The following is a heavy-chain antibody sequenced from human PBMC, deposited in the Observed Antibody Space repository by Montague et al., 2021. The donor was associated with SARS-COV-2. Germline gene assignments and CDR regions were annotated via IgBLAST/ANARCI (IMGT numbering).Heavy chain of an antibody. D-gene: IGHD3-22*01. J-gene: IGHJ5*02. CDR1: GFTFSSYA. CDR2: ISYDGSNK. Sequence: SLRLSCAASGFTFSSYAMHWVPQAPGKGLGWVAVISYDGSNKYYADSVKGRFTISRDNSKNTLYLQMNSLRAEDTAVYYCARDRRYYDSSVYPGVAYNWFDPWGQGTLVTVSS. V-gene: IGHV3-30-3*01. CDR3: ARDRRYYDSSVYPGVAYNWFDP.